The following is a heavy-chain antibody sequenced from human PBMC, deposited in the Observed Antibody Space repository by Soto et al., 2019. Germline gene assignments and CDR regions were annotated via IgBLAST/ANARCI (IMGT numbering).Heavy chain of an antibody. CDR3: ARDPLLYDSDWYPNWFGP. Sequence: HPGGSLGLSCSASGFSFNNYAMRWVRQAPGKGLEWVSGITGYGATTYYAESVKGRFTISRDNSKNTLYLQMSTLTAEDTAVYYCARDPLLYDSDWYPNWFGPWGQGTLVTVSS. J-gene: IGHJ5*02. D-gene: IGHD6-19*01. CDR2: ITGYGATT. V-gene: IGHV3-23*01. CDR1: GFSFNNYA.